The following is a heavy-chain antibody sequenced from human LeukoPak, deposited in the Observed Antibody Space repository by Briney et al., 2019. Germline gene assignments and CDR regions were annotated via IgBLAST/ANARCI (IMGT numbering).Heavy chain of an antibody. CDR1: GFTFSSYE. D-gene: IGHD2-15*01. J-gene: IGHJ4*02. Sequence: GGSLRLSCAASGFTFSSYEMNWVRQAPGKGLEWVSYISSSGSTIYYADSVKGRFTISRDNAKNSLYLQMNSLRAEDTAVYYCARLADKYYFDYWGQGTLVTVSS. V-gene: IGHV3-48*03. CDR2: ISSSGSTI. CDR3: ARLADKYYFDY.